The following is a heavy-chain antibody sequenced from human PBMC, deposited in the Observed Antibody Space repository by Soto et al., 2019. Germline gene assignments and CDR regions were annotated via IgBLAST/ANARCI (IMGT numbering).Heavy chain of an antibody. D-gene: IGHD4-17*01. J-gene: IGHJ4*02. CDR2: ISADSGNT. CDR3: ARAWAAVTMFFDR. V-gene: IGHV1-18*01. CDR1: GYPFTTFG. Sequence: QVQLVQSGAEVKKPGASVKVSCKASGYPFTTFGITWVRQAPGQGLEWMGWISADSGNTNYDQKFQGRVTMTTDTSTSTAYMGLSSLRSDDTAVYYCARAWAAVTMFFDRWGQGTLVTVSS.